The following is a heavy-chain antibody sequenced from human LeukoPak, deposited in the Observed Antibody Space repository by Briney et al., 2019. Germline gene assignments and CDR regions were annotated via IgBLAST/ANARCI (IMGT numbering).Heavy chain of an antibody. CDR2: ISTTGST. Sequence: SETLSLTCTVSSGSLSSGNYYWSWIRQPAGKGLEWIGRISTTGSTNYNPSLKTRLTISLDTSKNQFSLKLSSVAAADTAVYYCARESRTYYYDSNDAFDIWGQGTMVTVSS. J-gene: IGHJ3*02. CDR3: ARESRTYYYDSNDAFDI. V-gene: IGHV4-61*02. D-gene: IGHD3-22*01. CDR1: SGSLSSGNYY.